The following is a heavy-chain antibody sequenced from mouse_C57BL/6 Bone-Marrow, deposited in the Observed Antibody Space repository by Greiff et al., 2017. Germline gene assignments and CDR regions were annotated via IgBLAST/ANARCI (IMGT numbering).Heavy chain of an antibody. J-gene: IGHJ4*01. CDR2: IYPGSGST. V-gene: IGHV1-55*01. CDR1: GYTFTSYW. D-gene: IGHD1-1*01. CDR3: AREGVVADYYAMDY. Sequence: VQLQQPGAELVKPGASVKMSCKASGYTFTSYWITWVKQRPGQGLEWIGDIYPGSGSTNYNEKFKSKATLTVDTSSSTAYMQLSSLTSEDSAVYDCAREGVVADYYAMDYWGQGTSVTVSS.